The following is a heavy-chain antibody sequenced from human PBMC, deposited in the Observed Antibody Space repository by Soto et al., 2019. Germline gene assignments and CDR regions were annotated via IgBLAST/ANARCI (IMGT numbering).Heavy chain of an antibody. J-gene: IGHJ4*02. CDR2: IYWDDDK. CDR1: GFSLSTSGVG. D-gene: IGHD1-26*01. CDR3: AHGGLPGGGPPY. V-gene: IGHV2-5*02. Sequence: QITLKESGPTLVKPTQTLTLTCTFSGFSLSTSGVGVGWIRQPPGKALEWLALIYWDDDKRYSPSPKSRPTIXNXRSKTQVVLKITHMDPVDTATYYCAHGGLPGGGPPYWGPPTLVTVSS.